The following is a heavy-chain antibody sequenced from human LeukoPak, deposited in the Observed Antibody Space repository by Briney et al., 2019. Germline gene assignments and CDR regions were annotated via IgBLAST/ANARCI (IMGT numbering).Heavy chain of an antibody. CDR1: GGTFTSYA. V-gene: IGHV1-69*06. Sequence: SVKVSCKASGGTFTSYAISWVRQAPGQGLEWMGGIIPIFGAANYAQKFQGRVTITADKSTSTSYMELSSLRSEDTAVYYCARSSVVTAMVHLEYWGQGTLVTVSS. CDR3: ARSSVVTAMVHLEY. D-gene: IGHD2-21*02. J-gene: IGHJ4*02. CDR2: IIPIFGAA.